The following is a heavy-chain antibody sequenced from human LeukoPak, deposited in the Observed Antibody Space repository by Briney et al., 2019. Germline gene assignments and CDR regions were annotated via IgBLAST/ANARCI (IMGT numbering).Heavy chain of an antibody. J-gene: IGHJ4*02. CDR2: IHYSGRT. V-gene: IGHV4-59*11. CDR1: GTSISGHY. Sequence: PSETLSVTCIVSGTSISGHYWGWIRQPPGKGLEWIGYIHYSGRTDYNPSLKSRVTLSLGTSKKQFSLNLRSVSAADTAVYYCVRENYFDKWGPGTLVTVSS. CDR3: VRENYFDK.